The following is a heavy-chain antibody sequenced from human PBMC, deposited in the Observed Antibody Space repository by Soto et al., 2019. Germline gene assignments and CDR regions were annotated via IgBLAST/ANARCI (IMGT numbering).Heavy chain of an antibody. Sequence: SETLSLTCTVSGDSISASSWSWVRQPPGKGLEWIGNIHYNGDTKYNPSLKSRVTMSVDTSKNQFSLKLISVTAADTAKYFCAREGNLGRWLQPLDFWGQGTLVTVSS. CDR2: IHYNGDT. V-gene: IGHV4-59*01. J-gene: IGHJ4*02. CDR3: AREGNLGRWLQPLDF. CDR1: GDSISASS. D-gene: IGHD5-12*01.